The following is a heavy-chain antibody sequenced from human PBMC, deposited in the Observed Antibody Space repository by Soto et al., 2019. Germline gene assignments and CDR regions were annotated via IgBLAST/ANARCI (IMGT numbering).Heavy chain of an antibody. CDR2: IYPGDSDT. J-gene: IGHJ3*02. V-gene: IGHV5-51*01. CDR1: GYSFTSYW. Sequence: EVQLVQSGAEVKKPGESLKISCKGSGYSFTSYWIGWVRQMPGKGLEWMGIIYPGDSDTRYSPSFQGQVTISADKSISTAYLQWSSLKASDTAMYYCARRRLAPYYYDSSGYPLGDAFDIWGQGTMVTVSS. D-gene: IGHD3-22*01. CDR3: ARRRLAPYYYDSSGYPLGDAFDI.